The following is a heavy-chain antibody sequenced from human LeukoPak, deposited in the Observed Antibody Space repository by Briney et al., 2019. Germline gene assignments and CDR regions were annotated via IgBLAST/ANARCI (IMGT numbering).Heavy chain of an antibody. CDR2: ISGSGDST. Sequence: SGGSLRLSCAASGFTFSGYVMGWVRQGPGKGLEWVSGISGSGDSTYYADSVKGRFTISRDNSKNTLYLQMNSLTAEDTAVYYCAKDGCGSANCYYYFNSWGPGTLATVSS. V-gene: IGHV3-23*01. CDR1: GFTFSGYV. J-gene: IGHJ4*02. CDR3: AKDGCGSANCYYYFNS. D-gene: IGHD2-2*01.